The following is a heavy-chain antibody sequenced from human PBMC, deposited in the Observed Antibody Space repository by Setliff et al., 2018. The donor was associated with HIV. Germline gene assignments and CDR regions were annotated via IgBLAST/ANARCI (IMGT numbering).Heavy chain of an antibody. CDR2: LSGHTMTT. CDR3: AREIRAGDYPPYNYYFYMDV. Sequence: GGSLRLSCAASGFTFSSHTMSWVRQAPGKGLEWVSSLSGHTMTTYYAGSVKGRSTISRDNAKNSLFLQMNSLRAEDTALYYCAREIRAGDYPPYNYYFYMDVWGKGTTVTVSS. D-gene: IGHD4-17*01. CDR1: GFTFSSHT. V-gene: IGHV3-21*01. J-gene: IGHJ6*03.